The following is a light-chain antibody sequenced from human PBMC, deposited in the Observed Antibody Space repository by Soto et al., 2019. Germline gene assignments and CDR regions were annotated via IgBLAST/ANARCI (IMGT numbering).Light chain of an antibody. V-gene: IGKV4-1*01. Sequence: DIVMTQSPDCLAVSLGERATINCKSSQSVLFSSNNKNYLAWYQQKPGQSPKLLIYWASTRKPGVPDRFSGSGSGTDFTLSISSLQAEDVAVYYCQQYYSSPRTFGGGTKVEIK. J-gene: IGKJ4*01. CDR2: WAS. CDR3: QQYYSSPRT. CDR1: QSVLFSSNNKNY.